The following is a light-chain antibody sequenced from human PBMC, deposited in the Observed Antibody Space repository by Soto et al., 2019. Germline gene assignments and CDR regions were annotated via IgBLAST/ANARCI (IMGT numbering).Light chain of an antibody. CDR3: QQYNSYSPLT. V-gene: IGKV1-13*02. CDR1: QGINTF. Sequence: AIQLTQSPSPLSASVGDRVTITCRASQGINTFLAWYQQKAGKAPKLLIFDAFSLESGVPSRFSGSRSGTEFTLTISSLQPDDYATYYCQQYNSYSPLTFGGGTKVDNK. J-gene: IGKJ4*01. CDR2: DAF.